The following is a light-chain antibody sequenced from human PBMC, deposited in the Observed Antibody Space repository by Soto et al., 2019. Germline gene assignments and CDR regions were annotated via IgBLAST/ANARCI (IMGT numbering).Light chain of an antibody. CDR1: QSVSSSY. CDR3: QQYGSSGT. CDR2: GAS. Sequence: IVLTQSPGTLPLSPGERATLSCRASQSVSSSYLAWYQQKPGQAPRLLIYGASNRATGIPDRFSGSGSGTDFTLTISRLEPEDFAVYYCQQYGSSGTFGQRAKVDIK. V-gene: IGKV3-20*01. J-gene: IGKJ1*01.